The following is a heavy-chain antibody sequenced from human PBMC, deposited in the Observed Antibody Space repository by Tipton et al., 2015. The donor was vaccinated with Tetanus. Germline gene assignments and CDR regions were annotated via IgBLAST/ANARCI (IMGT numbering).Heavy chain of an antibody. J-gene: IGHJ4*02. CDR1: GYSFTSHW. V-gene: IGHV5-51*01. CDR2: IFPDDSDT. D-gene: IGHD6-6*01. CDR3: ARMYSTSSPFGH. Sequence: QLVQSGADVKKPGESLKISCKASGYSFTSHWIGWVRQMPGKGLEWMGMIFPDDSDTRYSTSFQGHVTFSVDKSTSTVYLQWSSLKASDTAMYFCARMYSTSSPFGHWGQGTLVAVSS.